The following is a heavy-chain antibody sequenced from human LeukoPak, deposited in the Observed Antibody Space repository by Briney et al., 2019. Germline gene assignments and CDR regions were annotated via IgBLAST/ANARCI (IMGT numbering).Heavy chain of an antibody. CDR1: GFSFSEYY. Sequence: GGSLRLSCAASGFSFSEYYMSWISQAPGKGLEWVSCISSGSSYTNYTDSVKGRFTISRDNAKRSLYLQMNSLTAEDTAVYYCARSGGTYGWFDPWGQGTLVTVSS. D-gene: IGHD1-26*01. CDR3: ARSGGTYGWFDP. V-gene: IGHV3-11*03. J-gene: IGHJ5*02. CDR2: ISSGSSYT.